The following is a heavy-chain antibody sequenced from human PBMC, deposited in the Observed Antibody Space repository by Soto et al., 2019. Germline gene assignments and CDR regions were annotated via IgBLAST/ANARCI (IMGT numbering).Heavy chain of an antibody. D-gene: IGHD2-2*01. V-gene: IGHV1-69*13. CDR3: ARLDCSSTSCYGGWFDP. J-gene: IGHJ5*02. CDR1: GGTFSSYA. Sequence: GASVKVSCKASGGTFSSYAISWVRQAPGQGLEWMGGIIPIFGTANYAQKFQGRVTITADESTSTAYMELSSLRSEDTAVYYCARLDCSSTSCYGGWFDPWRQGTLVTVSS. CDR2: IIPIFGTA.